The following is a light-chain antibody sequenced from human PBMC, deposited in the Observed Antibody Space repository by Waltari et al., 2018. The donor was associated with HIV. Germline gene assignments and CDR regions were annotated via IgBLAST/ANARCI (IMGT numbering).Light chain of an antibody. Sequence: HSTLTHPPSVSGAPGQRLTISCAGTMSTLGAGAPVPRPQQFPGSAPKPLIFHNHNRPSGVPDRFSGSKSGPSASLAITGLQTEDEADYYCQSYDASLSGLWVFGGGTRLTVL. CDR3: QSYDASLSGLWV. J-gene: IGLJ3*02. CDR1: MSTLGAGAP. V-gene: IGLV1-40*01. CDR2: HNH.